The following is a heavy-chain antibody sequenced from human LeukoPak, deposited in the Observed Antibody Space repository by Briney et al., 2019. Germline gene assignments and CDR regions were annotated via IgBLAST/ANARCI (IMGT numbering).Heavy chain of an antibody. CDR1: GGSISSSTYY. Sequence: SETLSLTCAVSGGSISSSTYYWGWIRQPPGKGLEWVGSIYYSGSIYYNPSLRSRVSISIDTSKNQFSLKLSSVTAADTAVYYCARDRWDDYSNSLNWFDPWGQGTLVTVSS. J-gene: IGHJ5*02. CDR3: ARDRWDDYSNSLNWFDP. CDR2: IYYSGSI. D-gene: IGHD4-11*01. V-gene: IGHV4-39*07.